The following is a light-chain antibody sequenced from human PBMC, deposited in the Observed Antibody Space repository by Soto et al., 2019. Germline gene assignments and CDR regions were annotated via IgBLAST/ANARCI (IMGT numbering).Light chain of an antibody. J-gene: IGKJ1*01. CDR3: QQSYIAPT. V-gene: IGKV1-39*01. Sequence: DIQMTQSPSSLSASVGDRVTITCRASQSIDIYLNWYQQDAGKAPKLLIYAASSLQSGVRSRFSGSGSWTDFSLTISSLQTEDFATYYCQQSYIAPTFGQGTKVEIK. CDR1: QSIDIY. CDR2: AAS.